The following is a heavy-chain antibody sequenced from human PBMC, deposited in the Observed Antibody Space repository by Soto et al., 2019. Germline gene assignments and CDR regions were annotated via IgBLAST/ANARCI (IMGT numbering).Heavy chain of an antibody. V-gene: IGHV3-66*01. Sequence: GGSLRLSCAASGFTVSDNYMSWVRQAPGKGLEWVSVTYSGGSTYFADSVKGRFTISRDNSKNTLYLQMNSLGAADTAVYYCARYCGSTSCSVSASNDAFDVWGQGTLVTVSS. CDR1: GFTVSDNY. D-gene: IGHD2-2*01. J-gene: IGHJ3*01. CDR3: ARYCGSTSCSVSASNDAFDV. CDR2: TYSGGST.